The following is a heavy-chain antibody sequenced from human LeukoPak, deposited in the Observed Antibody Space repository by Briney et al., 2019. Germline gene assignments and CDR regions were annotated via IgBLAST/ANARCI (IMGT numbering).Heavy chain of an antibody. CDR2: IYSGGST. J-gene: IGHJ3*02. Sequence: SGGSLRLSCAASGFTVSSNYMSWVRQAPGKGLEWVSVIYSGGSTYYADSVKGRFTISRDNSKNTLYPQMNSLRAEDTAVYYCARDSFLCGSGSCSAFDIWGQGTMVTVSS. V-gene: IGHV3-53*01. D-gene: IGHD3-10*01. CDR1: GFTVSSNY. CDR3: ARDSFLCGSGSCSAFDI.